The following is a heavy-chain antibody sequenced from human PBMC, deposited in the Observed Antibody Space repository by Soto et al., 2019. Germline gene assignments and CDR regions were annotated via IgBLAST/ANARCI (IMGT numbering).Heavy chain of an antibody. V-gene: IGHV4-31*03. CDR3: ASEYSSSSGFDP. D-gene: IGHD6-6*01. CDR1: GGSISSGGYY. J-gene: IGHJ5*02. CDR2: IYYSGST. Sequence: PSETLSLTCTVSGGSISSGGYYWSWIRQHPGKGLEWIGYIYYSGSTYYNPSLKSRVTISVDTSKNQFSLKLSSVTAADTAVYYCASEYSSSSGFDPWGQGTLVTVSS.